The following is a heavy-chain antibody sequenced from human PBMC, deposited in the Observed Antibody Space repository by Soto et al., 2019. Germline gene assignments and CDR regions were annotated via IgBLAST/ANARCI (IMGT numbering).Heavy chain of an antibody. J-gene: IGHJ5*02. D-gene: IGHD5-18*01. CDR2: INHSGST. CDR3: ARSRGYSYGSRGWFDP. V-gene: IGHV4-34*01. Sequence: QVQLQQWGAGLLKPSETLSLTCAVYGGSFSGYYWSWIRQPPGKGLEWNGEINHSGSTNYNPSLKSRVPRSVDTSKNPFSLKLSSVTAADTAVYYCARSRGYSYGSRGWFDPWGQGTLVTVSS. CDR1: GGSFSGYY.